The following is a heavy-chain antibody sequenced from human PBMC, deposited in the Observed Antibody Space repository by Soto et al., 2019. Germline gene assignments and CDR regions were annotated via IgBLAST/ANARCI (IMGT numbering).Heavy chain of an antibody. V-gene: IGHV1-69*02. Sequence: QVQLVQSGAELKKPGSSVKVSCEASGGSFTSYSFTWVRQAPGQGLEWMGRIIPIQGKANYALKLQDRVTITADRSTRTVYMELTSLRPEDTAVYFCAKSLLFVDHGYMDVWGKGTTVTVSS. CDR1: GGSFTSYS. D-gene: IGHD2-21*01. CDR3: AKSLLFVDHGYMDV. J-gene: IGHJ6*03. CDR2: IIPIQGKA.